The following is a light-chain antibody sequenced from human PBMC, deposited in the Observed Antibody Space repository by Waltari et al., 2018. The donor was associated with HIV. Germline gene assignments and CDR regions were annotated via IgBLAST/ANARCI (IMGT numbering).Light chain of an antibody. J-gene: IGLJ3*02. CDR3: AAWDDSLNAWV. V-gene: IGLV1-44*01. CDR2: SNN. CDR1: SSKVGSTI. Sequence: QSVLAQPPSASGTPGQRVTISCSGSSSKVGSTIVNWYQQVPGTAPKLLIYSNNHRPSGVPDRFSGSNSGTSASLAISGLQSEDEADYYCAAWDDSLNAWVFGGGTKLTVL.